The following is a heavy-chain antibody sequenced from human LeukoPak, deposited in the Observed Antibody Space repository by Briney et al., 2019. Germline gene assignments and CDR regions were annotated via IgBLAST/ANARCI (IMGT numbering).Heavy chain of an antibody. CDR2: ISYDGSNK. V-gene: IGHV3-30*04. CDR1: GFTFSSYA. J-gene: IGHJ5*02. D-gene: IGHD2-2*01. Sequence: PGRSLRLSCAASGFTFSSYAMHWVRQAPGKGLEWVAVISYDGSNKYYADSVKGRFTISRDNSKNTLYLQMNSLRAEDTAAYYCARDQGYCSSTSCWSWFDPWGQGTLVTVSS. CDR3: ARDQGYCSSTSCWSWFDP.